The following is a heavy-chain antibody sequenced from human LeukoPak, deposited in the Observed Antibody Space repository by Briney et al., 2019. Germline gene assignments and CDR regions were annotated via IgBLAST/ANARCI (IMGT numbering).Heavy chain of an antibody. Sequence: PGGSLRLSCAASGFTFSDHYRDWVRQAPGKGLEGVGRTRNRANSYSTEYAASVKGRFTISTHDSQNSLYLKMNSLNTEDTAVYYCAREARVLYYMDVWGKGTTVTVSS. CDR1: GFTFSDHY. CDR2: TRNRANSYST. CDR3: AREARVLYYMDV. D-gene: IGHD2-8*01. V-gene: IGHV3-72*01. J-gene: IGHJ6*03.